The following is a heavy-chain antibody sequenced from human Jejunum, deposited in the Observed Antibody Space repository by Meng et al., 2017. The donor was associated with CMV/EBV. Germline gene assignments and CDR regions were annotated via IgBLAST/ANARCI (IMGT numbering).Heavy chain of an antibody. V-gene: IGHV3-73*01. CDR2: IRSKAKNDAT. CDR1: GFTFSGSA. J-gene: IGHJ4*02. CDR3: TRASSDGYNIDY. Sequence: ASGFTFSGSAMHWVRQASGKGLEWVGRIRSKAKNDATAYAASVEGRFTISRDDSKNTAYLQMDSLKTEDTAVYYCTRASSDGYNIDYWGQGALVTVSS. D-gene: IGHD5-24*01.